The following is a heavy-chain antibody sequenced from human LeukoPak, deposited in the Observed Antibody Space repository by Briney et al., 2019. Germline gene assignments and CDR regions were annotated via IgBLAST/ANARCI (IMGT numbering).Heavy chain of an antibody. CDR1: GYSISSGYY. J-gene: IGHJ4*02. Sequence: SETLSFSCTVSGYSISSGYYWGWVRQPPGKGLEWIGSIYHSGSTYYNPSLKSRVTIPVDTSKNQFSLKLSSVTAADTAVYYCAREGGAAAAGDYFDYWGQGTLVTVSS. CDR3: AREGGAAAAGDYFDY. V-gene: IGHV4-38-2*02. CDR2: IYHSGST. D-gene: IGHD6-13*01.